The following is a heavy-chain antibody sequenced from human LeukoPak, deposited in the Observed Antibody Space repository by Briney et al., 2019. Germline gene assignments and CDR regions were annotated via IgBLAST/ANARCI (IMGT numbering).Heavy chain of an antibody. V-gene: IGHV3-23*01. Sequence: PGGSLRLSCAASGLTFSSYAMSWVRQAPGKGLEWVSSISSSGGGTYYADSVKGRFTISRDNSKNTLFLQMSSLRPEDTAVYYCAKDRYGAPAGTSHDYWGQGTLVTVSS. CDR1: GLTFSSYA. CDR3: AKDRYGAPAGTSHDY. CDR2: ISSSGGGT. D-gene: IGHD6-13*01. J-gene: IGHJ4*02.